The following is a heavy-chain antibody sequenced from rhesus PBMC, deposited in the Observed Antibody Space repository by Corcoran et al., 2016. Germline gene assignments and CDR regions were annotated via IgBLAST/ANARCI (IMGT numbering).Heavy chain of an antibody. Sequence: EVQLVESGGGLVQPGGSLRLSCAASGFTFSSYDMSWFRQAPGKGLEWVSYISYTGNTIYYADSVKGRFTISRDNAKNALSLQMSSLRAEDTAVYYCTRDRWGGSCDYWGQGVLVTVSS. V-gene: IGHV3-136*01. CDR2: ISYTGNTI. CDR3: TRDRWGGSCDY. D-gene: IGHD6-25*01. J-gene: IGHJ4*01. CDR1: GFTFSSYD.